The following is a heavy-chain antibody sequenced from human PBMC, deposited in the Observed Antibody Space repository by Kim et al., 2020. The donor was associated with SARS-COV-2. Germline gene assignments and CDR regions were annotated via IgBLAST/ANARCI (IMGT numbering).Heavy chain of an antibody. Sequence: SETLSLTCTVSGGSISSSSYYWGWIRQPPGKGLEWIGSIYYSGSTYYNPSLKSRVTISVDTSKNQFSLKLSSVTAADTAVYYCARRGIVGAIRMVNGDYWGQGTLVTVSS. CDR1: GGSISSSSYY. CDR2: IYYSGST. J-gene: IGHJ4*02. D-gene: IGHD1-26*01. V-gene: IGHV4-39*01. CDR3: ARRGIVGAIRMVNGDY.